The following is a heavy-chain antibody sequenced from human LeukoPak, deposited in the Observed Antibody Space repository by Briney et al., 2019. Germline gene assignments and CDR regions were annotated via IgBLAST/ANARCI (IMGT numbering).Heavy chain of an antibody. CDR1: GYRSTSHW. D-gene: IGHD3-10*01. CDR2: IYPADSDT. J-gene: IGHJ5*02. Sequence: HGESLKISCKGSGYRSTSHWIGWVRQMPGKGLEWMGIIYPADSDTTYSPSFQGQVTISVDKSISTAYLQWSSLKASDTAMYYCARGSDWLDPWGQGTLVTVSS. V-gene: IGHV5-51*01. CDR3: ARGSDWLDP.